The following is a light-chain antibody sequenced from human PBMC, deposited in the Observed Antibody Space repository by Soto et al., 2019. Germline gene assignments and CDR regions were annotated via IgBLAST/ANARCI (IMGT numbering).Light chain of an antibody. CDR1: QSVSSF. J-gene: IGKJ4*01. V-gene: IGKV1-9*01. Sequence: IQLTQSPSSLSASVGDRVTITCRASQSVSSFLAWYQQKPGKAPKLLIFAASTLQSGVPSRFSGSGSGTDFTLTISSLQPEDFATYYCQQTESYPSTFGGGTKVDIK. CDR2: AAS. CDR3: QQTESYPST.